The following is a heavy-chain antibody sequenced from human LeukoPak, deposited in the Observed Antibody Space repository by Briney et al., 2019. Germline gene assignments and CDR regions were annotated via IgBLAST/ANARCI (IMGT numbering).Heavy chain of an antibody. CDR2: ISYDGSNK. Sequence: GRSLRLSCAASGFTFSSYAMHWVRQAPGKGLEWVAVISYDGSNKYYADSVKGRFTISRDNSKNTLYLQMNSLRAEDTAVYYCARDRGDIVVVVAATTFDYWGQGTLVTVSS. D-gene: IGHD2-15*01. V-gene: IGHV3-30-3*01. CDR1: GFTFSSYA. J-gene: IGHJ4*02. CDR3: ARDRGDIVVVVAATTFDY.